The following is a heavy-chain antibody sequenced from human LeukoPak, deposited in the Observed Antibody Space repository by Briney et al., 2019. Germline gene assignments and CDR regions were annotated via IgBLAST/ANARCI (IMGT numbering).Heavy chain of an antibody. V-gene: IGHV4-39*01. CDR3: AITSGYSVDY. J-gene: IGHJ4*02. Sequence: SETLSLTCTVSGGSIRSSYYYWGWIRQPPGKGLEWIGSIYDSGSTYYNPSLKSRVTISVDTSKNQFSLKLSSVTAADTAVYYCAITSGYSVDYWGQGTLVTVSS. CDR2: IYDSGST. CDR1: GGSIRSSYYY. D-gene: IGHD3-22*01.